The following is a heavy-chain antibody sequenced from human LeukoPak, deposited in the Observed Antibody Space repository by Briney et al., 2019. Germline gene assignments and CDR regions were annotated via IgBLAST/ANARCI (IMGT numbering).Heavy chain of an antibody. CDR2: ISAYNGNT. Sequence: GASVKVSCKASGYTFTSYGISWVRQAPGQGLEWMGWISAYNGNTNYAQKLQGRVTMTTDTSTSTAYMELRSLRSDDTAVYYCARCRNRGYGSGRDPPNWFDPWGQGTLVTVSS. D-gene: IGHD3-10*01. CDR3: ARCRNRGYGSGRDPPNWFDP. J-gene: IGHJ5*02. V-gene: IGHV1-18*01. CDR1: GYTFTSYG.